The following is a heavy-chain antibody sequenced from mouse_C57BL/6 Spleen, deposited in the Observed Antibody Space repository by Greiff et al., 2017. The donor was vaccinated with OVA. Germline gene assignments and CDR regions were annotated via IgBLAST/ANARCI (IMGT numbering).Heavy chain of an antibody. Sequence: VQLQQSGPELVKPGASVKISCKASGYTFTDYYMNWVKQSHGKSLEWIGDINPNNGGTSYNQKFKGKATLTVDKSSSTAYMELRSLTSEDSAVYYGARGGVAHYYAMDYWGQGTSVTVSS. CDR2: INPNNGGT. J-gene: IGHJ4*01. D-gene: IGHD1-3*01. CDR1: GYTFTDYY. CDR3: ARGGVAHYYAMDY. V-gene: IGHV1-26*01.